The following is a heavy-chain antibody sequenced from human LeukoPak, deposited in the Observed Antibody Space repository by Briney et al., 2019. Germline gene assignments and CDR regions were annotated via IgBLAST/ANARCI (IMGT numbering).Heavy chain of an antibody. D-gene: IGHD3-22*01. Sequence: GASVKVSCKASGGTFSSYAISWVRQAPGQGLEWMGRLIPILGIANYAQKFQGRVTITADKSTSTAYMELSSLRSEDTAVYYCARATHRTYYYDSSGLNYFDYWGQGTLVTVSS. CDR1: GGTFSSYA. V-gene: IGHV1-69*04. J-gene: IGHJ4*02. CDR2: LIPILGIA. CDR3: ARATHRTYYYDSSGLNYFDY.